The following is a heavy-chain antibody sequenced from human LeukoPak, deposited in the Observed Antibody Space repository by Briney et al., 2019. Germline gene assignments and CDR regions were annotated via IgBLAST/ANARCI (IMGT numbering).Heavy chain of an antibody. CDR1: GFTFDDYA. V-gene: IGHV3-9*01. CDR2: VSWNSGSI. D-gene: IGHD2-15*01. J-gene: IGHJ2*01. Sequence: GGSLRLSCAASGFTFDDYAMHWVRQAPGKGLEWVPGVSWNSGSIGYADSVKGRFTISRDNAKNSLYLQMNSLRAEDTALYYCAKGHQYSTYWYFDLWGRGTLVTVSS. CDR3: AKGHQYSTYWYFDL.